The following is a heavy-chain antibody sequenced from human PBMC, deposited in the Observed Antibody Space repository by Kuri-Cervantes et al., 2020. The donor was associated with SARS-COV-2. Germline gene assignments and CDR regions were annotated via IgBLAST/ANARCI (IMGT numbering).Heavy chain of an antibody. CDR3: ASSPTRDQYSSSWSVMYYYYYMDV. V-gene: IGHV3-21*01. J-gene: IGHJ6*03. D-gene: IGHD6-13*01. CDR1: GFTFSSYA. Sequence: GESLKISCAASGFTFSSYAMSWVRQAPGKGLEWVSSISSSSSYIYYADSVKGRFTISRDNAKNSLYLQMNSLRAEDTAVYYCASSPTRDQYSSSWSVMYYYYYMDVWGKGTTVTVSS. CDR2: ISSSSSYI.